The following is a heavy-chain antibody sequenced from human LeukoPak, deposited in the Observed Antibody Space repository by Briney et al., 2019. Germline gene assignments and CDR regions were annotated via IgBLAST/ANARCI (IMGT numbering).Heavy chain of an antibody. D-gene: IGHD2-2*02. V-gene: IGHV3-74*03. J-gene: IGHJ6*02. CDR2: INSDGSSI. Sequence: GGSLRLSCAASGFTFSSYWMHWVRQDPGKGLVWVSRINSDGSSITYADSVKGRFTISRDNAKNTLYLQMNSLRAEDTAVYYCARAIVVPAAISSYYYGMDVWGQGTTVTVSS. CDR3: ARAIVVPAAISSYYYGMDV. CDR1: GFTFSSYW.